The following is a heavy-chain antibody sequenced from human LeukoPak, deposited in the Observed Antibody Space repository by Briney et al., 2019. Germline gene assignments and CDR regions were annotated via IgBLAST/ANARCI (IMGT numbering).Heavy chain of an antibody. CDR1: GYTFASYG. V-gene: IGHV1-18*01. Sequence: GASVKVSCKASGYTFASYGITWVRQAPGQGLEWMGRISAHNGNTNYAQKLQGRVTMTTDTSTSTAYMELRSLRSDDTAVYYCARYSAAPRDDAFDIWGQGTIVTVSS. CDR3: ARYSAAPRDDAFDI. J-gene: IGHJ3*02. CDR2: ISAHNGNT. D-gene: IGHD2-2*01.